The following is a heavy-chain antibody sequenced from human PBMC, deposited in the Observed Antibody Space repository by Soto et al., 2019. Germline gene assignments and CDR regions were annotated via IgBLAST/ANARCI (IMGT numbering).Heavy chain of an antibody. Sequence: GGSLRLSCAASGFTFSDYYMSWIRQAPGKGLEWVSYISSSGSTIYYADSVKGRFTISRDNSKNTLYLQMNSLRAEDTAVYYCARVLSELLNYYYGMDVWGQGTTVTVSS. CDR3: ARVLSELLNYYYGMDV. CDR1: GFTFSDYY. V-gene: IGHV3-11*04. CDR2: ISSSGSTI. D-gene: IGHD1-26*01. J-gene: IGHJ6*02.